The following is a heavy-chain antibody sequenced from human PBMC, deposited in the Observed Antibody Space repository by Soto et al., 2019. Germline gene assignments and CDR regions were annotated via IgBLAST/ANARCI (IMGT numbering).Heavy chain of an antibody. J-gene: IGHJ6*02. D-gene: IGHD3-10*01. CDR1: GGSISSGGYY. V-gene: IGHV4-31*03. CDR2: IYYSGST. CDR3: ARELRFGEDYYGMDV. Sequence: QVQLQESGPGLVKPSQTLSLTCTVSGGSISSGGYYWSWIRQHPGKDLEWIGYIYYSGSTYYNPSLKSRVTISVDTSKNQFSLKLSSVTAADTAVYYCARELRFGEDYYGMDVWGQGPTVTVSS.